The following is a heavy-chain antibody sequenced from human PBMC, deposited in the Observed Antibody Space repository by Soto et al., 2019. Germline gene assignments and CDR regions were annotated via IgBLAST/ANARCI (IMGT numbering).Heavy chain of an antibody. V-gene: IGHV3-74*01. Sequence: EVQLVESGGGLVQPGGSLRLSCAASGFTFSSYWMHWVRQAPGKGLVWVSRINSDGSSTSYADSVKGRFTISRDNAKNTLYLQMNSLRAEDTAVYYCVRTSLVVAAATREDYWCQGTLGTVSS. CDR1: GFTFSSYW. CDR3: VRTSLVVAAATREDY. J-gene: IGHJ4*02. CDR2: INSDGSST. D-gene: IGHD2-15*01.